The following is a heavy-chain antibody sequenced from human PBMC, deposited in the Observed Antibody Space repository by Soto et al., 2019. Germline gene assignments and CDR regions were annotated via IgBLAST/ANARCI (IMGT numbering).Heavy chain of an antibody. J-gene: IGHJ6*02. CDR2: IIPIFGTA. D-gene: IGHD5-12*01. CDR3: ARAQGDIVERTHYYYGMDV. V-gene: IGHV1-69*06. Sequence: SVKVSCKASGGTFSSYAISWVRQAPGQGLEWMGGIIPIFGTANYAQKFQGRVTITADKSTSTAYMELSSLRSEDTAVYYCARAQGDIVERTHYYYGMDVWGQGTTVTVSS. CDR1: GGTFSSYA.